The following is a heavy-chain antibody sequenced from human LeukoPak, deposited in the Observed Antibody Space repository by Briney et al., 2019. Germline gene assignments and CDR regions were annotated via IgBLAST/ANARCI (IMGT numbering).Heavy chain of an antibody. D-gene: IGHD6-13*01. CDR3: ARTSWYGDYYYYYYMDV. J-gene: IGHJ6*03. V-gene: IGHV1-18*01. CDR2: ISAYNGNT. Sequence: GASVKVSCKASGYTFTSYGISWVRQAPGQGLEWMGWISAYNGNTNYAQKLQGRVTMTTDTSTSTAYMELRSLRSDDTAVYYCARTSWYGDYYYYYYMDVWGKGTTVTVSS. CDR1: GYTFTSYG.